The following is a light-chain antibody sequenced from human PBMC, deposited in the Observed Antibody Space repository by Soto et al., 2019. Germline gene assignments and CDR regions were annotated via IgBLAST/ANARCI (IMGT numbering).Light chain of an antibody. V-gene: IGKV3-20*01. CDR1: QSVSSSY. CDR2: GAS. CDR3: QQYGSSWRT. J-gene: IGKJ2*01. Sequence: EIVLTQSPGTLSLSPGERATLSCRASQSVSSSYLAWYQQKPGQAPRLLIYGASSRATDIPDRFSGSGSGTDFTLTISRLEPEDFAVYYCQQYGSSWRTFGQGTKLEIK.